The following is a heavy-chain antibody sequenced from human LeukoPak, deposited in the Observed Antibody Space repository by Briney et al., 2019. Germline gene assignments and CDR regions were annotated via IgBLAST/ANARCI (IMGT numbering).Heavy chain of an antibody. V-gene: IGHV4-61*02. CDR3: AREEGTRYYDILTGSLVGYDY. J-gene: IGHJ4*02. CDR2: IYTSGST. Sequence: SQTLSLTCTVSGGSISSGSYYWSWIRQPAGKGLEWIGRIYTSGSTNYNPSLKSRVTISVDTSKNQFSLKLSSVTAADTAVYYCAREEGTRYYDILTGSLVGYDYWGQGTLVTVSS. D-gene: IGHD3-9*01. CDR1: GGSISSGSYY.